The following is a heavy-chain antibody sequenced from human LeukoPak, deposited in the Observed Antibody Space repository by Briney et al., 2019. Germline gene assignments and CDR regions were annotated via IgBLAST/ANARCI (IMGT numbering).Heavy chain of an antibody. CDR1: GFTFSSYG. V-gene: IGHV3-48*04. CDR2: ISISGSTI. D-gene: IGHD3-3*01. J-gene: IGHJ4*02. Sequence: GGSLRLSCAASGFTFSSYGMHWVRQAPGKGLEWVSYISISGSTIYYADSVKGRFTISRDNAKNSLYLQMNSLGAEDTAVYYCARAGTDFWSGYTTGYDYWGQGTLVTVSS. CDR3: ARAGTDFWSGYTTGYDY.